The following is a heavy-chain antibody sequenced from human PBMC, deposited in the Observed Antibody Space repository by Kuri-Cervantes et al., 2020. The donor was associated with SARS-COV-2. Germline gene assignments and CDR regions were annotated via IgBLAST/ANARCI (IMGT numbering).Heavy chain of an antibody. CDR2: INPNSGGT. Sequence: ASVKVSCKASGYTFTGYYMHWVRQAPGQGLEWMGWINPNSGGTNYAQKFQGRVTMTRDTSISTAYMELSSLRSEDTAVYYCARDVGITMVRGVVFGNYYYYMDVWGKGTTVTVSS. V-gene: IGHV1-2*02. J-gene: IGHJ6*03. D-gene: IGHD3-10*01. CDR1: GYTFTGYY. CDR3: ARDVGITMVRGVVFGNYYYYMDV.